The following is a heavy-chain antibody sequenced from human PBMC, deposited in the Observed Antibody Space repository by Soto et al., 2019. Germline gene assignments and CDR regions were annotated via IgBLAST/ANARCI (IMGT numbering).Heavy chain of an antibody. V-gene: IGHV4-39*01. CDR2: IYYSGST. CDR3: ATRDSSGYYPYYFDY. D-gene: IGHD3-22*01. CDR1: GGSISSSSYY. J-gene: IGHJ4*02. Sequence: QLQLQESGPGLVKPSETLSLTCTVSGGSISSSSYYWGWIRQPPGKGLEWIGSIYYSGSTYYNPSLRSRVTISVDTSKNQFSLKLSSVTAADTAVYYCATRDSSGYYPYYFDYWGQGTLVTVSS.